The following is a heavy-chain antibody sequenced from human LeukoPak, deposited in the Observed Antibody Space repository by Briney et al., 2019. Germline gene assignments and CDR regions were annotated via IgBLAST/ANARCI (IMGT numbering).Heavy chain of an antibody. Sequence: GASVKVSCKASGYTFATYDINWVRQATGQGLEWMGWMNTNSGNTGYAQKFQGRVTMTRNTSISTAYMELSSLRSEDTAVYYCASWSGYSKWGQGTLVTVSS. CDR1: GYTFATYD. V-gene: IGHV1-8*01. CDR3: ASWSGYSK. D-gene: IGHD3-3*01. J-gene: IGHJ4*02. CDR2: MNTNSGNT.